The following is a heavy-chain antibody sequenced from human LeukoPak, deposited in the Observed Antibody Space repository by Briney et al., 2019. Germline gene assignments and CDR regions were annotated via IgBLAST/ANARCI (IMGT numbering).Heavy chain of an antibody. CDR3: AKGYCSGGSCYTPAGLDY. CDR2: IWYDGGNK. CDR1: GFTFSSYG. J-gene: IGHJ4*02. Sequence: PGGSLRLSCAASGFTFSSYGMHWVRQAPGKGLERVAVIWYDGGNKYYADSVKGRFTISRDNSKNTLYLQMNSLRAEDTAVYYCAKGYCSGGSCYTPAGLDYWGQGTLVTVSS. V-gene: IGHV3-33*06. D-gene: IGHD2-15*01.